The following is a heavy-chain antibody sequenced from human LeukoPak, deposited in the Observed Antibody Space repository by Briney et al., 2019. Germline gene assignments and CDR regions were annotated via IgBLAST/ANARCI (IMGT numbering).Heavy chain of an antibody. J-gene: IGHJ5*02. D-gene: IGHD2-15*01. Sequence: SETLSLTCTVSGGSITSGGYYWSWIRQPPGKGLEWIGYIYHSESTYYNPSLKSRVTISVDRSKNQFSLKLSSVTAADTAVYYCARDYCSGGSCFFDPWGQGTLVTVSS. CDR1: GGSITSGGYY. V-gene: IGHV4-30-2*01. CDR2: IYHSEST. CDR3: ARDYCSGGSCFFDP.